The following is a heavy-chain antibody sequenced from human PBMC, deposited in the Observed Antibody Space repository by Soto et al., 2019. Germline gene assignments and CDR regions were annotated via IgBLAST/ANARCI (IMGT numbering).Heavy chain of an antibody. V-gene: IGHV4-39*01. CDR1: GGSISSSGYY. J-gene: IGHJ4*02. CDR3: ARHENGGTYPLDY. CDR2: IYYSGST. Sequence: SETLSLTCTVSGGSISSSGYYWGLIRQPPGKGLEWIGTIYYSGSTYYNPSLKSRVTISVDTSKNQFSLKLSSVTAADTAVYYCARHENGGTYPLDYWGQGTLVTVSS. D-gene: IGHD1-26*01.